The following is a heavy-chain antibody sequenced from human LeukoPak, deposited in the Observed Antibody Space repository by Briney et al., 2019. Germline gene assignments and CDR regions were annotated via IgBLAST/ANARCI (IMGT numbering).Heavy chain of an antibody. CDR2: INHSGST. D-gene: IGHD6-6*01. CDR3: TRGRRGVAARRGPVDY. CDR1: GCTFSSYW. Sequence: PGGSLRLSCAASGCTFSSYWMSWVRQAPGKGLEWIGEINHSGSTNYNPSLKSRVTISVDTSKNQFSLKLSSVTAADTAVYYCTRGRRGVAARRGPVDYWGQGTLVTVSS. J-gene: IGHJ4*02. V-gene: IGHV4-34*01.